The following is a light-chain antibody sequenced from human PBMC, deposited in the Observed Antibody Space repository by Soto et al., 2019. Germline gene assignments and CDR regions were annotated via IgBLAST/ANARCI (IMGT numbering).Light chain of an antibody. V-gene: IGKV1-39*01. Sequence: DIQMTQSPSSLSASVGDRVTITCRASQRVGSYLNWYQQKPGKAPTLLIYCASELQSGVSSRFSGSGSGTDFTLTIRNLQPEDFAVYYCQQSHNTPLTFGQGTKVEI. J-gene: IGKJ1*01. CDR1: QRVGSY. CDR3: QQSHNTPLT. CDR2: CAS.